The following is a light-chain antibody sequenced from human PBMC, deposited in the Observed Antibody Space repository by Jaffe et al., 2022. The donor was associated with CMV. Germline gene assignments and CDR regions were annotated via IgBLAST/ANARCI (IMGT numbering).Light chain of an antibody. CDR2: END. V-gene: IGLV1-51*02. CDR1: SSNVGSNY. J-gene: IGLJ2*01. CDR3: GTWDSSLSAWI. Sequence: QSVLTQPPSVSAAAGQKVTISCSPSSSNVGSNYVSWYQHLPGAAPKLLVYENDKRPSGIPDRFSGSKSDTSATLGITGLQTGDEADYYCGTWDSSLSAWIFGGGTKLTVL.